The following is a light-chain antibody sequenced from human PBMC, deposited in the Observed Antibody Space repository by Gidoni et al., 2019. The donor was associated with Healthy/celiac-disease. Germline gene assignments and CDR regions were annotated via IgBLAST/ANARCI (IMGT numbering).Light chain of an antibody. CDR3: QQLGAT. J-gene: IGKJ1*01. CDR2: DAS. Sequence: IVLTQSPAILSLSPGERATLSCRASQSVSSYLAWYQQKPGQAPRLLIYDASNRATGIPARFRGSGYGTDFTLTISSLEPEDFSVYYCQQLGATFGQGTKVEIK. V-gene: IGKV3-11*01. CDR1: QSVSSY.